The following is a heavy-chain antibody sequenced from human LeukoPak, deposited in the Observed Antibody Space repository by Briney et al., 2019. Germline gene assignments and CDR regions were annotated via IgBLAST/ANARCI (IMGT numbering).Heavy chain of an antibody. CDR3: ARAPVGSYGYSFDC. V-gene: IGHV3-11*06. Sequence: GGSLRLSCATSGFRFSDYYMSWIRQAPGKGLEWVSYISSGSTYTDYADSVKGRFTISRDNAKDSLYLQMNSLRGDDTAVYFCARAPVGSYGYSFDCWGQGTLVTVSP. CDR2: ISSGSTYT. D-gene: IGHD3-16*01. CDR1: GFRFSDYY. J-gene: IGHJ4*02.